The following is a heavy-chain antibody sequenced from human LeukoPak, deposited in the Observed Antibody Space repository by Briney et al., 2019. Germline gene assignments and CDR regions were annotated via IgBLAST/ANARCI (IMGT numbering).Heavy chain of an antibody. Sequence: SQTLSLTCAISGDSVSSNSAVWNWIRQSPSRGLEWLGRTYYKSKWYNDYAVSVKSRITIKPDTSKNQFSLQLNSATPEDTAVYYCARLGLGGAFDIWGQGTMVTVSS. V-gene: IGHV6-1*01. CDR3: ARLGLGGAFDI. J-gene: IGHJ3*02. D-gene: IGHD2-15*01. CDR2: TYYKSKWYN. CDR1: GDSVSSNSAV.